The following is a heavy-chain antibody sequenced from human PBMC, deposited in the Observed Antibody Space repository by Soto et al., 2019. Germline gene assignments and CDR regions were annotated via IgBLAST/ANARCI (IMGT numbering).Heavy chain of an antibody. V-gene: IGHV1-46*01. CDR1: GYTFTNNY. J-gene: IGHJ4*02. CDR2: INPNGAST. Sequence: QVQLVQSGAEVMKPGASVKISCKTSGYTFTNNYINWVRQAPGQGLEWVGLINPNGASTTYAQAFQGRVTMTMDTSTSTGYMEPSSMRSDDTAVYYCARVYGLVKHDDFWSGYYDYWGQGTLVTVSS. CDR3: ARVYGLVKHDDFWSGYYDY. D-gene: IGHD3-3*01.